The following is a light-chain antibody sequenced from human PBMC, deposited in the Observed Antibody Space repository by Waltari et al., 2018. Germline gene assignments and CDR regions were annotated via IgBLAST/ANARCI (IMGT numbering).Light chain of an antibody. V-gene: IGKV1-5*03. Sequence: DIQMTQSPSTLSASVGDRVTITCRASQSISSWLAWYQQRPGKAPKLLIYKASSLQSGVPSRFSGSGSGTEFTLTISSLQPDDFATYYCQHYNGFSSWTFGQGTKVEIK. CDR2: KAS. CDR3: QHYNGFSSWT. CDR1: QSISSW. J-gene: IGKJ1*01.